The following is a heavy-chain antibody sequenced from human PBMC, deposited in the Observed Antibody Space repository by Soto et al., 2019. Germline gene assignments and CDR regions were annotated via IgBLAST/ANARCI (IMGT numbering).Heavy chain of an antibody. D-gene: IGHD6-19*01. V-gene: IGHV1-69*12. Sequence: QVQLVQSGAEVKKPGSSVKVSCKASVGTFSSYAISWVRQAPGQGLEWMGGIIPIFGRANYEQNFQGRVTITAAASTSTAYMELSSLRSEDTAVYYWAQTLGLAVAGPGRFELWGRGTLVTVSS. CDR2: IIPIFGRA. CDR1: VGTFSSYA. CDR3: AQTLGLAVAGPGRFEL. J-gene: IGHJ2*01.